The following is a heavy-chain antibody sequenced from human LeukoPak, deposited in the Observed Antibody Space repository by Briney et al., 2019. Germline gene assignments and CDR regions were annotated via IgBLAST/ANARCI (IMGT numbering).Heavy chain of an antibody. J-gene: IGHJ4*02. Sequence: GGSLRLSCAASGFTFSNYWMHWVRQAPGKGLVWVSSINSDGSSTSYADSVKGRFTISRDNAKNTLHLQMESLRAEDTAVYYCASLKVYRRSSDWGQGTLVTVSS. CDR3: ASLKVYRRSSD. V-gene: IGHV3-74*01. CDR1: GFTFSNYW. CDR2: INSDGSST. D-gene: IGHD6-6*01.